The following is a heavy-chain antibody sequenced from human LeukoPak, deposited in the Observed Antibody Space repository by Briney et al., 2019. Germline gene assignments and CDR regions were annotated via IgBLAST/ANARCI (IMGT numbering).Heavy chain of an antibody. CDR2: ISGSGGST. D-gene: IGHD5-24*01. Sequence: GGSLRLSCAASGFTFSSYGMHWVRQAPGKGLEWVSAISGSGGSTYYADSVKGRFTISRDNSKNTLYLQMNSLRAEDTAVYYCAKVRDGEHQVETYFDYWGQGTLVTVSS. V-gene: IGHV3-23*01. CDR1: GFTFSSYG. CDR3: AKVRDGEHQVETYFDY. J-gene: IGHJ4*02.